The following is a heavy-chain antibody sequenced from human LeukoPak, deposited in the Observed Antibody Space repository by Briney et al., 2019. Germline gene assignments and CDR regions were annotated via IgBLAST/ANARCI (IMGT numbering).Heavy chain of an antibody. J-gene: IGHJ6*02. CDR3: ARGDVVVPLDV. CDR2: INHSGST. V-gene: IGHV4-34*01. Sequence: SETLSLTCAVYGGSFSGYYWSWIRQPPGKGLEWIGEINHSGSTNYNPSLKSRVTISVDTSKNQFFLKLSSVTAADTAVYYCARGDVVVPLDVWGQGTTVTVSS. CDR1: GGSFSGYY. D-gene: IGHD2-2*01.